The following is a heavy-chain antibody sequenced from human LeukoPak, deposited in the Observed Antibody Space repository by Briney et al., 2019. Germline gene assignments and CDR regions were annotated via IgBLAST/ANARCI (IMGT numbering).Heavy chain of an antibody. CDR3: AKSGLWFGELSVNWFDP. J-gene: IGHJ5*02. D-gene: IGHD3-10*01. Sequence: GRSLRLSCAASGFTFSSYGMHWVRQAPGKGLEWVAVISYDGSNKYYADSVKGRFTISRDNSKNMLYLQMNSLRAEDTAVYYCAKSGLWFGELSVNWFDPWGQGTLVTVSS. CDR2: ISYDGSNK. CDR1: GFTFSSYG. V-gene: IGHV3-30*18.